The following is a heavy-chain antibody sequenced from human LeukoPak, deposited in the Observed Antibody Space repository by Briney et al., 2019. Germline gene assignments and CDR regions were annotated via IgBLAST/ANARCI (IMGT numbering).Heavy chain of an antibody. CDR3: ARAPYEYCYYGMDV. D-gene: IGHD2-21*01. J-gene: IGHJ6*02. Sequence: PSETLSLTCAVYGGSFSGYYWSWIRQPPGKGLEWIGEINHSGSTNYNPSLKSRVTISVDTSKNQFSLKLSSVTAADTAVYYCARAPYEYCYYGMDVWGQGTTVTVSS. CDR2: INHSGST. CDR1: GGSFSGYY. V-gene: IGHV4-34*01.